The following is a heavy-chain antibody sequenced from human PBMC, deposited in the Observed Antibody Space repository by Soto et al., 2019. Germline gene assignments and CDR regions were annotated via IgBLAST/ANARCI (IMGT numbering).Heavy chain of an antibody. J-gene: IGHJ6*02. Sequence: ASVKVSCKASGGTFSSYAISWVRQAPGQGLEWMGRIIPILGIANYAQKFQGRVTITADKSTSTAYMELSSLRSEDTAVYYCARDPADYGGNYYYYGMDVWGQGTTVTVSS. CDR3: ARDPADYGGNYYYYGMDV. D-gene: IGHD4-17*01. CDR1: GGTFSSYA. CDR2: IIPILGIA. V-gene: IGHV1-69*04.